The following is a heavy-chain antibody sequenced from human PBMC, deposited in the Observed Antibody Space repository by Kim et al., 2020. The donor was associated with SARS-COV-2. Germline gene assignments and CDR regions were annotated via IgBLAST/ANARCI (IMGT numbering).Heavy chain of an antibody. CDR3: ARGAQRTLVVVAASMRRGWFDP. J-gene: IGHJ5*02. D-gene: IGHD2-15*01. CDR1: GGSFSGYY. CDR2: INHSGST. Sequence: SETLSLTCAVYGGSFSGYYWSWIRQPPGKGLEWIGEINHSGSTNYNPSLKSRVTISVDTSKNQFSLKLSSVTAADTAVYYCARGAQRTLVVVAASMRRGWFDPWGQGTLVTVSS. V-gene: IGHV4-34*01.